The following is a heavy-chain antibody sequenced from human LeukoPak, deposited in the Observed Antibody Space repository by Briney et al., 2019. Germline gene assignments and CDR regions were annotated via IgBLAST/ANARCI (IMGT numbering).Heavy chain of an antibody. CDR3: ARDQPWDYGDYRVPDYFDY. CDR2: ISAYNGNT. CDR1: GYSFPNYW. V-gene: IGHV1-18*04. D-gene: IGHD4-17*01. J-gene: IGHJ4*02. Sequence: GESLKISCKGSGYSFPNYWIGWVRQAPGQGLEWMGWISAYNGNTNYAQKLQGRVTMTTDTSTSTAYMELRSLRSDDTAVYYCARDQPWDYGDYRVPDYFDYWGQGTLVTVSS.